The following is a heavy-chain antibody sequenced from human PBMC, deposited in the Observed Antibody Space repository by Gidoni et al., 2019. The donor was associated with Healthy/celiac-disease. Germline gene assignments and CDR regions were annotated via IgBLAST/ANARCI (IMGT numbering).Heavy chain of an antibody. CDR2: IRSKANSYAT. J-gene: IGHJ4*02. Sequence: EVQLVVSGGGLVQPGGSLKLSCAASGFTFSGSAMPWVRQASGKGLGWVGRIRSKANSYATAYAASVKGRFTISRDDSKNTAYLQMSSLKTEDTAVYYCTRNYPLNIGSYVGQAAFDYWGQGTLVTVSS. V-gene: IGHV3-73*01. CDR3: TRNYPLNIGSYVGQAAFDY. D-gene: IGHD1-26*01. CDR1: GFTFSGSA.